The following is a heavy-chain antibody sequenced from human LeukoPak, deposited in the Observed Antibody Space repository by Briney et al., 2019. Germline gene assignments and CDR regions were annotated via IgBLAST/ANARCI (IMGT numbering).Heavy chain of an antibody. CDR3: ARGNGGYAVY. Sequence: SETLSLTCTVSGGSISSYYWSWIRQPPGKGLDWIGYIYYSGSTNYNPSLKSRVTISVDTSKNQFSLKLSSVTAADTAIFYCARGNGGYAVYWGQGTLVTVSS. D-gene: IGHD5-12*01. CDR1: GGSISSYY. V-gene: IGHV4-59*01. CDR2: IYYSGST. J-gene: IGHJ4*02.